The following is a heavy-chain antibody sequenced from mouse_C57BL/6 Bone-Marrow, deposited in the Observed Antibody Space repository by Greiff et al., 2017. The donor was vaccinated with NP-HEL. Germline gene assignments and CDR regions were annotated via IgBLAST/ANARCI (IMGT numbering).Heavy chain of an antibody. CDR3: ASPYDYDVAWFAY. CDR2: ISSGGSYT. V-gene: IGHV5-6*02. Sequence: DVKLVESGGDLVKPGGSLKLSCAASGFTFSSYGMSWVRQTPDKRLEWVATISSGGSYTYYPARVKGRFTISRDNAKNTLYLQMSSLKSEDTAMYYCASPYDYDVAWFAYWGQGTLVTVSA. CDR1: GFTFSSYG. J-gene: IGHJ3*01. D-gene: IGHD2-4*01.